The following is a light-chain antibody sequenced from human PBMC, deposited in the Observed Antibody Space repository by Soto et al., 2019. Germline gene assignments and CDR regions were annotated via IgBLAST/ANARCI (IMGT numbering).Light chain of an antibody. CDR2: GAS. V-gene: IGKV3-15*01. CDR1: QSVSSN. Sequence: QSPAALSVSPRARAALSCRASQSVSSNLAWYQQKPGQAPRLLIYGASTRATGIPARFSGSGSGTEFTLTISSLQSEDFAVYYCQQYNYWPRTFGQGTKVDIK. CDR3: QQYNYWPRT. J-gene: IGKJ1*01.